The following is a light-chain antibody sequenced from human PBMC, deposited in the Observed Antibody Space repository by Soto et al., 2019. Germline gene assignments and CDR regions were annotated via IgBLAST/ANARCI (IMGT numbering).Light chain of an antibody. CDR2: EVS. Sequence: QSALTQPPSASGSPGQSVTISCTGTSSDVGGYNYVSWYQQHPGKAPKLMIYEVSKRPSGVPDRFSGSKSGNTASLTVSALQAVADADYHCSSYAGSLYVFGSGTKVTVL. J-gene: IGLJ1*01. CDR1: SSDVGGYNY. V-gene: IGLV2-8*01. CDR3: SSYAGSLYV.